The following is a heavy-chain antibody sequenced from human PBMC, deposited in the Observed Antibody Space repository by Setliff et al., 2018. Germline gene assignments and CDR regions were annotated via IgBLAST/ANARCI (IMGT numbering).Heavy chain of an antibody. J-gene: IGHJ3*02. CDR1: GFTFSSYA. CDR3: AGDPPSSGYAFDI. D-gene: IGHD5-12*01. V-gene: IGHV3-33*01. CDR2: IWYDGSNT. Sequence: PGGSLRLSCAASGFTFSSYAMHWVRQAPGKGLEWVAFIWYDGSNTYYTGSEKGRFTISRDNSRNTLYLQMNSLRAEDTAVYYCAGDPPSSGYAFDIWGQGTMVTVSS.